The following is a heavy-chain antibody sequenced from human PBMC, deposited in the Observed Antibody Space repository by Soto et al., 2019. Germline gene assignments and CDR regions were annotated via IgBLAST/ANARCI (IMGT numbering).Heavy chain of an antibody. J-gene: IGHJ2*01. Sequence: QVQLQQWGAGLLKPSETLSLTCAVYGGSFSGYYWSWIRQPPGKGLEWIGEINHSGSTNYNPSLKRRVTISVDTSKNQFSLKLSSVTAADTAVYYCARAIMVRGITKNWYFDLWGRGTLVTVSS. CDR2: INHSGST. V-gene: IGHV4-34*01. D-gene: IGHD3-10*01. CDR1: GGSFSGYY. CDR3: ARAIMVRGITKNWYFDL.